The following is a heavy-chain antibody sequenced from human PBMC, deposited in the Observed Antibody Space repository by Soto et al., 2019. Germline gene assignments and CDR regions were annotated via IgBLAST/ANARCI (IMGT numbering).Heavy chain of an antibody. CDR2: INYSGST. D-gene: IGHD3-3*01. V-gene: IGHV4-61*01. CDR3: ARADYDLWSGYYKWFDP. Sequence: SETLSLTCTVSGGTFSSGSYYWSWIRQPPGQGLEWIGYINYSGSTTYNPSLKSRVTISVDTSKNQFSLQLSSVIAADTAAYYSARADYDLWSGYYKWFDPWGQGTLVTVSS. CDR1: GGTFSSGSYY. J-gene: IGHJ5*01.